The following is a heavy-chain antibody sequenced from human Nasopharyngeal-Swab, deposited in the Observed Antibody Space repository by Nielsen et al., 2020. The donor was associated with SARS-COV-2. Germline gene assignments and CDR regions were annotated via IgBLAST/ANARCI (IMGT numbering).Heavy chain of an antibody. CDR1: GFTFSNYA. Sequence: GGSLRLSCAASGFTFSNYAMTWVRQAPGKGLEWVSGISTSGSSTYYADSVKGRFTISRDNSKNTLYLQMNSLRAEDTAVYYCAKEEVSTTGTRDYYYYYMDVWGKGTTVTVSS. D-gene: IGHD1-1*01. CDR2: ISTSGSST. J-gene: IGHJ6*03. CDR3: AKEEVSTTGTRDYYYYYMDV. V-gene: IGHV3-23*01.